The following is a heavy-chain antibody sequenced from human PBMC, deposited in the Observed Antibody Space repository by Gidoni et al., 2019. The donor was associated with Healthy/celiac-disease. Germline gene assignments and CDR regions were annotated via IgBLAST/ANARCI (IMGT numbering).Heavy chain of an antibody. CDR2: ISSSSSYI. CDR1: GFTFSSYS. Sequence: EVQLVESGGGLVKPGGSLRLSCAASGFTFSSYSMNWVRQAPGKGLEWVSSISSSSSYIYYADSVKGRFTISRDNAKNSLYLQMNSLRAEDTAVYYCARELVVVAATQGVDYWGQGTLVTVSS. D-gene: IGHD2-15*01. J-gene: IGHJ4*02. V-gene: IGHV3-21*01. CDR3: ARELVVVAATQGVDY.